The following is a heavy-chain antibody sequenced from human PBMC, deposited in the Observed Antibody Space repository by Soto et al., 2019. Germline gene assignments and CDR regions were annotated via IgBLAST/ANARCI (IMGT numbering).Heavy chain of an antibody. CDR3: ARFGQFTPGYGLAG. CDR2: ISTSSSTV. V-gene: IGHV3-48*02. D-gene: IGHD3-16*01. J-gene: IGHJ6*01. Sequence: EVQLVESGGALVQPGGSLRLSCEASGFTFSSYSMNWVRQAPGKGLEWISYISTSSSTVFYAASVKGRFTSYRDNAKNSLYLQFAGLRDEDNAVYYCARFGQFTPGYGLAGWGQGKTVTVSS. CDR1: GFTFSSYS.